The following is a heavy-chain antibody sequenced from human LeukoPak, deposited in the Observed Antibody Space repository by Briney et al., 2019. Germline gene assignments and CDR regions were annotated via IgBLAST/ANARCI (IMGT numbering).Heavy chain of an antibody. CDR3: AKSLRNAFDI. Sequence: PGGSLRLSCAASRFTFSTYWMHWVRQPPGKGLEWISYISSSSSTIYYADSVKGRFTISRDKANNSLYLQMNSLRAEDTAVYYCAKSLRNAFDIWGQGTMVTVSS. CDR2: ISSSSSTI. D-gene: IGHD3-3*01. V-gene: IGHV3-48*01. J-gene: IGHJ3*02. CDR1: RFTFSTYW.